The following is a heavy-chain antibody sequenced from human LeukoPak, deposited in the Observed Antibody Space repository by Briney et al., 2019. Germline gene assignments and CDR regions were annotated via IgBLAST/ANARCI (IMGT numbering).Heavy chain of an antibody. J-gene: IGHJ4*02. D-gene: IGHD3-3*01. Sequence: GGSLRFSCEASGVTFSNYWMSWVRQAPGKGREGVANIKEDRSAQYYVDSVRGSFIIYRDNAKSSHFLHMNGLRDEDTAVYYWAKIECNDGGCNSWRYDYWGQGILVSVSS. CDR1: GVTFSNYW. CDR2: IKEDRSAQ. CDR3: AKIECNDGGCNSWRYDY. V-gene: IGHV3-7*01.